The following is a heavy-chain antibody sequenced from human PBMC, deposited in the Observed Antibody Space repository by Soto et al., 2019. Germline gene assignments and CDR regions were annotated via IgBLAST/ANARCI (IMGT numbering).Heavy chain of an antibody. CDR1: GFTFSSYS. CDR2: ISSSSSYI. CDR3: ARERSPDCSSTSCPSYYYYYYMDV. V-gene: IGHV3-21*01. D-gene: IGHD2-2*01. Sequence: GGSLRLSCAASGFTFSSYSMNWVRQAPGKGLEWVSSISSSSSYIYYADSVKGRFTISRDNAKNSLYLQMNSLRAEDTAVYYCARERSPDCSSTSCPSYYYYYYMDVWGKGTTVTVSS. J-gene: IGHJ6*03.